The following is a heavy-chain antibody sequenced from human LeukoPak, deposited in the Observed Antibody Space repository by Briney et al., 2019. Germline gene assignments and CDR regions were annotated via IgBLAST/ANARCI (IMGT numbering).Heavy chain of an antibody. V-gene: IGHV4-34*01. D-gene: IGHD4-17*01. CDR3: ARIYGDYIVY. CDR2: INDSGTT. J-gene: IGHJ4*02. CDR1: GGSFRGYR. Sequence: ASETLSLTCAVYGGSFRGYRWGWIRQSPGKGLEWIGEINDSGTTNYNPSLKSRVTISEDTSKNQFSLKLNSVTAADMAVYYCARIYGDYIVYWGQGTRVTVSP.